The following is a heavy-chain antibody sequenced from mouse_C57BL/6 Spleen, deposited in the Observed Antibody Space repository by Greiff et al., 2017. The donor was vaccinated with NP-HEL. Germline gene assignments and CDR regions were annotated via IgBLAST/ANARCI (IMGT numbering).Heavy chain of an antibody. CDR2: IWGGGST. V-gene: IGHV2-9*01. Sequence: QVQLKQSGPGLVAPSQSLSITCTVSGFSLTSYGVDWVRQPPGKGLEWLGVIWGGGSTNYNSALMSRLSISKDNSKSQVFLKMNSLQTDDTAMYYCAKHASNYYGSSYWYFDVWGTGTTVTVSS. CDR1: GFSLTSYG. D-gene: IGHD1-1*01. CDR3: AKHASNYYGSSYWYFDV. J-gene: IGHJ1*03.